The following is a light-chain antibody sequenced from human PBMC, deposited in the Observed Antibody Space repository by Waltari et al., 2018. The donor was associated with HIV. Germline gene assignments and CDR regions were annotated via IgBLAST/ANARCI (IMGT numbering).Light chain of an antibody. J-gene: IGLJ3*02. CDR3: GTWDSSLSAGV. Sequence: QSVLTQPPSVSAAPGQKVTISCSGSSSNIGNNYVSWYQQRPGTAPKLLIYDNNKRPSGIPDRSSGSKSGTSATLGITGRQTGDEADYYCGTWDSSLSAGVFGGGTKLTVL. CDR1: SSNIGNNY. V-gene: IGLV1-51*01. CDR2: DNN.